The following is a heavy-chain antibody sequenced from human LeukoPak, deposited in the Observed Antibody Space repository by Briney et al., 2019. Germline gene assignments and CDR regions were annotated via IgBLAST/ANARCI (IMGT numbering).Heavy chain of an antibody. Sequence: GGSLRLSCAASGFTFSSYSMNWVRQAPGKGLEWVSSISSSSGYIYYADSLKGRFTIPRDNAKNSLYLQMNNLRAEDTAVYYCARAGGGAGYGDYEGDYFDYWGQGTLVTVSS. D-gene: IGHD4-17*01. CDR3: ARAGGGAGYGDYEGDYFDY. CDR1: GFTFSSYS. J-gene: IGHJ4*02. CDR2: ISSSSGYI. V-gene: IGHV3-21*01.